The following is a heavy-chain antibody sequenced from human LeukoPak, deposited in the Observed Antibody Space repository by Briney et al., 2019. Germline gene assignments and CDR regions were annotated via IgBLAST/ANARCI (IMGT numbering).Heavy chain of an antibody. Sequence: PGGSLRLSCAASGFTFSGYAMSWVRQAPGKGLEWVSTISGSGGSTYYADSVKGRFTISRDNSKNTLYLQMNSLRAEDTAVYYCAKVAGYYDSSGYLDAFDIWGQGTMVTVSS. J-gene: IGHJ3*02. V-gene: IGHV3-23*01. CDR1: GFTFSGYA. D-gene: IGHD3-22*01. CDR3: AKVAGYYDSSGYLDAFDI. CDR2: ISGSGGST.